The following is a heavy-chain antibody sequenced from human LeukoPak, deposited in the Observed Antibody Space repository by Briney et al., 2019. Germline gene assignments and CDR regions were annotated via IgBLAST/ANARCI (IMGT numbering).Heavy chain of an antibody. Sequence: SETLSLTCTVSGYSISSGYYWGWIRQPPGKGLEWIGSIYHSGSTYYNPSLKSRVTISVDTSKNQFSLKLSSVTAADTAVYYCASYTTQYSGSYFDYWGQGTLVTVSS. CDR3: ASYTTQYSGSYFDY. D-gene: IGHD1-26*01. CDR2: IYHSGST. V-gene: IGHV4-38-2*02. CDR1: GYSISSGYY. J-gene: IGHJ4*02.